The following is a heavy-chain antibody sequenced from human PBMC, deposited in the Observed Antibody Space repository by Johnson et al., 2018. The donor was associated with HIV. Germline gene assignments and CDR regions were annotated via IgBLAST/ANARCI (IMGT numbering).Heavy chain of an antibody. V-gene: IGHV3-30*19. CDR1: GFNFNIYG. CDR2: VSYDGSTE. D-gene: IGHD1-7*01. J-gene: IGHJ3*02. Sequence: QVQLVESGGGVVQPGRSLRLSCAASGFNFNIYGMHWVRQAPGKGLEWVAVVSYDGSTEFYADSVKGRFTISRDNSKNTLYLQMSSLSAEDTALYYCAKDMGGNWNYDAFDIWGQGTMVTVSS. CDR3: AKDMGGNWNYDAFDI.